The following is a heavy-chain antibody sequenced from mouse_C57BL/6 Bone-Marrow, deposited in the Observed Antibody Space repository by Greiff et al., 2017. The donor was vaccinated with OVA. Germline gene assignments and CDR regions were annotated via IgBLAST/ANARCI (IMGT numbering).Heavy chain of an antibody. Sequence: EVKLMESGPGLVKPSQSLSLTCSVTGYSITSGYYWNWIRQFPGNKLEWMGYISYDGSNNYNPSLKNRISITRDTSKNQFFLKLNSVTTEDTATYYCARDWDDYAMDYWGQGTSVTVSS. J-gene: IGHJ4*01. CDR3: ARDWDDYAMDY. CDR2: ISYDGSN. V-gene: IGHV3-6*01. D-gene: IGHD4-1*01. CDR1: GYSITSGYY.